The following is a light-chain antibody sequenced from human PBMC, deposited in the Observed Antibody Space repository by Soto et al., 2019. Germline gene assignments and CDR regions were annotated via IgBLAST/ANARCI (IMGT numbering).Light chain of an antibody. CDR3: QQHNNWSPIT. CDR1: QSVSSN. J-gene: IGKJ5*01. CDR2: GAA. Sequence: EIVMTQSPATLSVSPGERATLSCRASQSVSSNLAWYQQKPGQAPSLLIYGAASRATGSPATISGSGSWRTVSPTNISLQSEDFGAYYGQQHNNWSPITFGQGTRLEIK. V-gene: IGKV3-15*01.